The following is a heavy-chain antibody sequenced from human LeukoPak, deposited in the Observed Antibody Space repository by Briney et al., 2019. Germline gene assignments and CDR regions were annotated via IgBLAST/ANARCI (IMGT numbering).Heavy chain of an antibody. Sequence: SETLSLTCAVYGGSFSGYYWSWIRQPPGKGLEWIGEINHSGSTNYNPSLKSRVTISVDTSKNQFSLKLSSVTAADTAVYYCARRIRYYDFWSGYYYYYMDAWGKGTTVTVSS. D-gene: IGHD3-3*01. CDR1: GGSFSGYY. CDR2: INHSGST. J-gene: IGHJ6*03. V-gene: IGHV4-34*01. CDR3: ARRIRYYDFWSGYYYYYMDA.